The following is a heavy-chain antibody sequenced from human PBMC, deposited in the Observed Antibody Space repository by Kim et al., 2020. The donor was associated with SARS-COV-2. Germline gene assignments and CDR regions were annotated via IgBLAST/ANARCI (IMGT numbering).Heavy chain of an antibody. V-gene: IGHV3-33*07. CDR3: ARRATSSNRFDP. Sequence: AGSLRLSCATSGFMFRSYGMFWVRQAPGKGLEWLAVIWYDGSNEYYGDSVKGRFTISRDNSKNTLYLQMNSLRGEDTAVYYCARRATSSNRFDPWGQGTLVTVSS. D-gene: IGHD2-2*01. CDR1: GFMFRSYG. CDR2: IWYDGSNE. J-gene: IGHJ5*02.